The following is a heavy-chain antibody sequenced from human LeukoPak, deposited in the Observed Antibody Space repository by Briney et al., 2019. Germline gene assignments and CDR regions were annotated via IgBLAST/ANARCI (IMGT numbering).Heavy chain of an antibody. D-gene: IGHD6-13*01. CDR2: ISSSGSTM. CDR3: ARHSSSWYHGYFQH. Sequence: GSLRLSCAASGFTFSDYYMSWIRQAPGKGLEWVSYISSSGSTMYYADSVKGRFTISRDNAKNSLYLQMNSLRAEDTAVYYCARHSSSWYHGYFQHWGQGTLVTVSS. V-gene: IGHV3-11*01. J-gene: IGHJ1*01. CDR1: GFTFSDYY.